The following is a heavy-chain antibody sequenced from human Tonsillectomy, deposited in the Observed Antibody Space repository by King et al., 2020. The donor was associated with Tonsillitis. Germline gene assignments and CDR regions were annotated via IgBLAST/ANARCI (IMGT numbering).Heavy chain of an antibody. J-gene: IGHJ3*02. V-gene: IGHV3-53*04. CDR2: IYSGGST. Sequence: VQLVESGGGLVQPGGSLRLSCAASGFTVSSNYMSWVRQAPGKGLEWVSIIYSGGSTYYVDSVKGRFTISRHNSKNTLYLQMNSLRPEDTAVYYCASLSIQLYAFDIWGQGTMVTVSS. CDR1: GFTVSSNY. CDR3: ASLSIQLYAFDI. D-gene: IGHD5-18*01.